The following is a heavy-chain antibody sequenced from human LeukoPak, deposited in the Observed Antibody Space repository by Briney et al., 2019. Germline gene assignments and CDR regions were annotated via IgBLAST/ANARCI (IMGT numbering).Heavy chain of an antibody. CDR1: GGSISSYY. D-gene: IGHD6-6*01. V-gene: IGHV4-59*01. CDR3: ASGRDSSSLFDY. CDR2: IYYSGST. J-gene: IGHJ4*02. Sequence: SETLSLTCTVSGGSISSYYWSWIRQPPGKELEWIGYIYYSGSTNYNPSLKSRVTISVDTSKNQFSLKLSSVTAADTAVYYCASGRDSSSLFDYWGQGTLVTVSS.